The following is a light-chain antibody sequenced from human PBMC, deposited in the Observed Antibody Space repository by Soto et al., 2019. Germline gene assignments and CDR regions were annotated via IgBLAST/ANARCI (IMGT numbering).Light chain of an antibody. Sequence: DVQMTQSPSTLSASVGERVAISCRANQTISNFLAWYQQRPGKAPKLVIYDASTLESGVPSRFRGSGSGTDFTLTISSLQPDDFATYYCQQYNTYLWTFGQGTKV. J-gene: IGKJ1*01. CDR2: DAS. V-gene: IGKV1-5*01. CDR3: QQYNTYLWT. CDR1: QTISNF.